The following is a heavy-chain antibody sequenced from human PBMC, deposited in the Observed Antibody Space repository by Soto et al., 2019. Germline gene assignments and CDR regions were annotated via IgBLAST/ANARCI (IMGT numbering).Heavy chain of an antibody. CDR2: ISSSSSYI. J-gene: IGHJ4*02. V-gene: IGHV3-21*01. D-gene: IGHD6-19*01. CDR1: GSPFNNYG. CDR3: AKDRAVGSTSSEKDFDS. Sequence: GVSLRLSCAASGSPFNNYGMNWVRQAPGRGLEWVSSISSSSSYIYYADSVMGRFTVSRDNAKNSLYLQMNSLRAEDTAVYYCAKDRAVGSTSSEKDFDSWGQGTLVTVSS.